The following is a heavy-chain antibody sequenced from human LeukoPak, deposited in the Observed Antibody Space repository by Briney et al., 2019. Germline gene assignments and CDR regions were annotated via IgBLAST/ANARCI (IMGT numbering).Heavy chain of an antibody. Sequence: ASVKVSCKASGYTFTSYDMHWARQAPGQGLEWMGIIYPRGGGTSYAQNFQGRVTMTRDTSTSTVYMELSSLRSEDTAVYYCARDGSSYFDYWGQGTLVTVSS. V-gene: IGHV1-46*01. CDR1: GYTFTSYD. CDR3: ARDGSSYFDY. CDR2: IYPRGGGT. J-gene: IGHJ4*02. D-gene: IGHD3-10*01.